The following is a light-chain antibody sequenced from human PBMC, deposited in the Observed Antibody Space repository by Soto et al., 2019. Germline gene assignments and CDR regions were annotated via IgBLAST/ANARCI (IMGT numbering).Light chain of an antibody. Sequence: QSALTQSPSTSGSPGQSVTISCTGTSSDVGGYNYVSWYQQHPGKAPKLMIYGVNKRPSGVPDRFSGSKSGSTASLTVSGLQAEDEADYYCSSYAGSNNFVFGTGTKVTVL. V-gene: IGLV2-8*01. CDR3: SSYAGSNNFV. CDR2: GVN. CDR1: SSDVGGYNY. J-gene: IGLJ1*01.